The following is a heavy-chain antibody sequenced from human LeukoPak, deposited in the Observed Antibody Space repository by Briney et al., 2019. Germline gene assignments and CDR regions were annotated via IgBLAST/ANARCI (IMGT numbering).Heavy chain of an antibody. CDR1: GFTFSSYE. J-gene: IGHJ6*03. V-gene: IGHV3-48*03. CDR2: ISSSGSTI. Sequence: GGSLRLSCAASGFTFSSYEMNWVRQAPGKGLEWVSYISSSGSTIYYADSVKGRFTISRDNAKNSLYLQMNSLRAEDTAVYYCARGAYSGWRPTTPYYYYYYYMDVWGKGTTVTVSS. D-gene: IGHD3-10*01. CDR3: ARGAYSGWRPTTPYYYYYYYMDV.